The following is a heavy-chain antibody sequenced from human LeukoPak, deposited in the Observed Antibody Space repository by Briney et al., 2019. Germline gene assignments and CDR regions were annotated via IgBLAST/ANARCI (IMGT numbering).Heavy chain of an antibody. J-gene: IGHJ4*02. V-gene: IGHV1-8*01. CDR1: GYTFTSHD. D-gene: IGHD4/OR15-4a*01. CDR3: ARGHDYGGPDY. Sequence: GASVKVSCKASGYTFTSHDINWVRQATGQGLEWMGFMNPNSGNTVYAQEFQGRVTMTRNTSITTAYMELNSLRSDDTAVYYCARGHDYGGPDYWGQGTLVTVSS. CDR2: MNPNSGNT.